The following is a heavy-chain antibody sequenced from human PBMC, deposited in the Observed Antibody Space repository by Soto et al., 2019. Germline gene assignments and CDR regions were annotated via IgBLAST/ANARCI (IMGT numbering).Heavy chain of an antibody. Sequence: SVKVSCKASGGTFSSYTISWVRQAPGQGLEWMGRIIPILGIANYAQKFQGRVTITADKYTSTAYMELSSLRSEDTAVYYCARELSGYDYTFDYWGQGTLVTVSS. D-gene: IGHD5-12*01. CDR3: ARELSGYDYTFDY. J-gene: IGHJ4*02. CDR2: IIPILGIA. V-gene: IGHV1-69*04. CDR1: GGTFSSYT.